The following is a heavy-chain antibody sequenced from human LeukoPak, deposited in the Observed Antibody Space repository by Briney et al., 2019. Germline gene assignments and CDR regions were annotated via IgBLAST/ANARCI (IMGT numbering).Heavy chain of an antibody. CDR2: ISYDGSNK. V-gene: IGHV3-30-3*01. CDR3: AREGVVVVPAAYSWGNWFDP. J-gene: IGHJ5*02. D-gene: IGHD2-2*01. Sequence: GRSLRLSCAASGFTFSSYAMHWVRQAPGKGLEWVAVISYDGSNKYYADSVKGRFTISRDNSKNTLYLQMNSLRAEDTAVYYCAREGVVVVPAAYSWGNWFDPWGQGTLVTVSS. CDR1: GFTFSSYA.